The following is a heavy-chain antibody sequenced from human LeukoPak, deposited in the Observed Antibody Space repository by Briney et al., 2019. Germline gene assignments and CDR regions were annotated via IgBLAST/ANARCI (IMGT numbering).Heavy chain of an antibody. Sequence: HTGGSLRLSCAASGFTFSRYGMHWVRQAPGKGLEWVAFIRYDGSNKYYADSVKGRFTISRDNSKNTLYLQMNSLRAEDTAVYYCAKAESSGYYSHLDYWGQGTLVTVSS. V-gene: IGHV3-30*02. CDR2: IRYDGSNK. CDR1: GFTFSRYG. J-gene: IGHJ4*02. CDR3: AKAESSGYYSHLDY. D-gene: IGHD3-22*01.